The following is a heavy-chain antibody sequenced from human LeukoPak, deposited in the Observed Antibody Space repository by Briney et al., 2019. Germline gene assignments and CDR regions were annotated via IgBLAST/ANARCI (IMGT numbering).Heavy chain of an antibody. CDR1: GGTFSSYA. V-gene: IGHV1-69*04. J-gene: IGHJ6*02. Sequence: EASVKVSCTASGGTFSSYAISWVRQAPGQGLEWMGRIIPILGIANYAQKFQGRVTITADKSTSTAYMELSSLRSEDTAVYYCASTHRPLLGGNLYYYYYGMDVWGQGTTVTVSS. CDR2: IIPILGIA. D-gene: IGHD4-23*01. CDR3: ASTHRPLLGGNLYYYYYGMDV.